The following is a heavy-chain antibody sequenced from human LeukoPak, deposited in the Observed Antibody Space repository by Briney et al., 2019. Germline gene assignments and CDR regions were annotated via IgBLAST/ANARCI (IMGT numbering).Heavy chain of an antibody. CDR1: GGSFSGYY. D-gene: IGHD7-27*01. CDR3: ARLTGNDGGADY. CDR2: INHSGST. Sequence: SETLSLTCAVYGGSFSGYYWSWIRQPPGKGLEWIGEINHSGSTNYNPSLKSRVTISVDTSKNQFSLKLSSVTAADTAVYYCARLTGNDGGADYWGQGTLVTVSS. V-gene: IGHV4-34*09. J-gene: IGHJ4*02.